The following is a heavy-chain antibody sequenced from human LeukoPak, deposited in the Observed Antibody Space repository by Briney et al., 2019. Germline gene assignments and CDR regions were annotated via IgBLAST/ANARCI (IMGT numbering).Heavy chain of an antibody. J-gene: IGHJ6*03. CDR2: ISGSGGST. V-gene: IGHV3-23*01. CDR3: AKGDYYMDV. CDR1: GFTFSSYE. Sequence: QSGGSLRLSCAASGFTFSSYEMNWVRQAPGKGLEWVSAISGSGGSTYYADSVKGRFTISRDNSKNTLYLQMNSLRAEDTAVYYCAKGDYYMDVWGKGTTVTVSS.